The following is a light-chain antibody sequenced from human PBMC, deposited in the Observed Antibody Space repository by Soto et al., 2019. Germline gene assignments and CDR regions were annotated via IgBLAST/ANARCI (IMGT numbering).Light chain of an antibody. J-gene: IGLJ1*01. V-gene: IGLV2-8*01. CDR2: EVV. Sequence: QSGLTQPPSASGSPGQSVTISCTGTKSDIGVYDFVSWYQHHPGKAPRLIIYEVVQRPSGGPDRFSGSKSGNTASLTVSGLPAADEPDSFCKSYAGSNTYVFGSGTQVTVL. CDR3: KSYAGSNTYV. CDR1: KSDIGVYDF.